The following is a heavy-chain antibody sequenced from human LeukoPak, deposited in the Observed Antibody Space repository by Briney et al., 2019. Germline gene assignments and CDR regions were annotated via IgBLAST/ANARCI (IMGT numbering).Heavy chain of an antibody. V-gene: IGHV3-53*01. CDR1: GFPVSSNY. CDR2: IYSGGST. Sequence: PGGSLRLSCAASGFPVSSNYMSWVRQAPGKGLEWVSVIYSGGSTYYADSVKGRFTISRDNSKNTLYLQMNSLRAEDTAVYYCAGSRIAARPDYWGQGTLVTVSS. D-gene: IGHD6-6*01. CDR3: AGSRIAARPDY. J-gene: IGHJ4*02.